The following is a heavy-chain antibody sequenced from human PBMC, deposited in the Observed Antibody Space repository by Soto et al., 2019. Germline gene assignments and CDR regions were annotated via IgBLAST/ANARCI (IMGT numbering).Heavy chain of an antibody. CDR3: ARGVSRRPTYYYYYMDV. CDR1: GYSFTSYW. J-gene: IGHJ6*03. V-gene: IGHV5-51*01. CDR2: IYPGDSDT. D-gene: IGHD1-26*01. Sequence: GASLKISCKGSGYSFTSYWIGWVRQMPGKGLEWMGIIYPGDSDTRYSPSFQGQVTISADKSISTAYLQWSSLKASDTAMYYCARGVSRRPTYYYYYMDVWGKGTTVTVSS.